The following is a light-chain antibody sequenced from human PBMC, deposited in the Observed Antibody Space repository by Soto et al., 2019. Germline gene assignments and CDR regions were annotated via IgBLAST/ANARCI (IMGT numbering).Light chain of an antibody. J-gene: IGLJ1*01. CDR1: SSDVGGYNY. CDR3: SSYTSSSTPYV. CDR2: DVT. V-gene: IGLV2-14*01. Sequence: QPALTQPASVSGSPGQSTTISCTGTSSDVGGYNYVSWYRQHPVKATKLMIYDVTNRPSGVSDRFSGSKSGKTASLTIFWLQAEDEADYYCSSYTSSSTPYVFGTGTKVTVL.